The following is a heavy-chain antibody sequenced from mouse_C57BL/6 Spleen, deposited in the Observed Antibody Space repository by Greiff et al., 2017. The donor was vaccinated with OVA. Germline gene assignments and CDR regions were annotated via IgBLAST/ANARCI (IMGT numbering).Heavy chain of an antibody. CDR2: INPNNGGT. D-gene: IGHD1-1*01. CDR3: ARSYYYGSSPYAMDY. CDR1: GYTFTDYY. J-gene: IGHJ4*01. Sequence: EVQLQQSGPELVKPGASVKISCKASGYTFTDYYVNWVKQSHGKSLEWIGDINPNNGGTSYNQKFKGKATLTVDKSSSTAYMELRSLTSEDSAVYYCARSYYYGSSPYAMDYWGQGTSVTVSS. V-gene: IGHV1-26*01.